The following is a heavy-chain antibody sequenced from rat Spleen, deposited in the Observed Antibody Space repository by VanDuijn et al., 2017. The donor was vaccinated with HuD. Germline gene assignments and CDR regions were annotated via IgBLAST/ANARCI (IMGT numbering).Heavy chain of an antibody. CDR3: TRGGFYRH. V-gene: IGHV5-17*01. J-gene: IGHJ2*01. CDR1: GFPLSDYA. CDR2: IIYDGSST. Sequence: EVQLVESGGALVRPGRSLNLPGAAPGFPLSDYAMAGVRQAPKKGLEWVATIIYDGSSTYYPDSVKGRFTISRDYAKSTLYLQMNSLRSEDTATYYCTRGGFYRHWGQGVMVTVSS. D-gene: IGHD1-2*01.